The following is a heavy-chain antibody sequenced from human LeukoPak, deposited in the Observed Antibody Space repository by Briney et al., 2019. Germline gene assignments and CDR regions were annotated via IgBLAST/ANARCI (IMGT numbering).Heavy chain of an antibody. Sequence: GGSLRLSCAASGFTFSSYAMSWVRQAPGKGLEWVSAISGSGGSTYYADSVKGRFTISRDNSKNTPYLQMNSLRAEDTAVYYCAKQKGRIAAAGTAEYWGQGTLVTVSS. CDR1: GFTFSSYA. V-gene: IGHV3-23*01. CDR3: AKQKGRIAAAGTAEY. CDR2: ISGSGGST. D-gene: IGHD6-13*01. J-gene: IGHJ4*02.